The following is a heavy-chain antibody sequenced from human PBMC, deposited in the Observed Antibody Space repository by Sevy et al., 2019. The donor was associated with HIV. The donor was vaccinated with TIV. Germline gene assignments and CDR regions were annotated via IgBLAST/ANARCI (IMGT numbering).Heavy chain of an antibody. CDR3: ARDGGSYGYLY. CDR1: GFTVSSNY. D-gene: IGHD5-18*01. V-gene: IGHV3-66*02. Sequence: GGSLRLSCAASGFTVSSNYMSWVRQAPGKGLEWVSVIYSGGSKYYADSVKGRFPISRDNSKNTLYLQMNSLRAEDTAVYYCARDGGSYGYLYWGQGTLVTVSS. CDR2: IYSGGSK. J-gene: IGHJ4*02.